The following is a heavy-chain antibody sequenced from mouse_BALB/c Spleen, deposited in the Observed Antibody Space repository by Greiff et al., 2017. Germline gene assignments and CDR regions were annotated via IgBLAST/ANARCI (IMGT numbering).Heavy chain of an antibody. J-gene: IGHJ2*01. CDR3: AREVGYYDYLDY. D-gene: IGHD2-4*01. V-gene: IGHV3-6*02. Sequence: EVQLQESGPGLVKPSQSLSLTCSVTGYSITSGYYWNWIRQFPGNKLEWMGYISYDGSNNYNPSLKNRISITRDTSKNQFFLKLNSVTTEDTATYYCAREVGYYDYLDYWGQGTTLTVSS. CDR1: GYSITSGYY. CDR2: ISYDGSN.